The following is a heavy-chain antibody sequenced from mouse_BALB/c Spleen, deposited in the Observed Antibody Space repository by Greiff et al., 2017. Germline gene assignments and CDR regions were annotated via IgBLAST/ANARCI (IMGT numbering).Heavy chain of an antibody. CDR2: IYPGSGST. J-gene: IGHJ2*01. V-gene: IGHV1S22*01. CDR3: TLYHYYGSSRFDY. Sequence: LQQPGSELVRPGASVKLSCKASGYTFTSYWMHWVKQRPGQGLEWIGNIYPGSGSTNYDEKFKSKATLTVDTSSSTAYMQLSSLTSEDSAVYYCTLYHYYGSSRFDYWGQGTTLTVSS. D-gene: IGHD1-1*01. CDR1: GYTFTSYW.